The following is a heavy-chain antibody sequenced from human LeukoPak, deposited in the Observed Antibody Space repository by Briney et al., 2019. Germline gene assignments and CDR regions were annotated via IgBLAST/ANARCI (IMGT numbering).Heavy chain of an antibody. CDR2: IKQDGSEK. D-gene: IGHD4-17*01. J-gene: IGHJ4*02. CDR1: GFAFSSYW. CDR3: AGGLRAPTVTPY. Sequence: GGSLRLSCAASGFAFSSYWTSWVRQAPGKGLEWVANIKQDGSEKYYVDSVKGRFTISRDNAKNSLYPQMNSLRAEDTAVYYCAGGLRAPTVTPYWGQGTLVTVSS. V-gene: IGHV3-7*01.